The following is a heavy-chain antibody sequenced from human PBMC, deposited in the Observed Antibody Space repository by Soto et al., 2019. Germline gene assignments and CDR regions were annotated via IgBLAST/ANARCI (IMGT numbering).Heavy chain of an antibody. CDR2: ISGSAYST. CDR3: AKDPHS. J-gene: IGHJ4*02. V-gene: IGHV3-23*01. Sequence: GGSLRLSFTASGFTISSHAMSWVRQAPGKGLELVSGISGSAYSTYHAYSVEGRFTISRDNSKSTLYLQIKSLSADDTAVYYCAKDPHSWGQGPQVTVSS. CDR1: GFTISSHA.